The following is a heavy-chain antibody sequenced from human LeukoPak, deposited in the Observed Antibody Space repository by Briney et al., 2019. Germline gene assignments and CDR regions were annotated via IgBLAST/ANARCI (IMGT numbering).Heavy chain of an antibody. V-gene: IGHV3-66*01. CDR1: GFTVISNY. J-gene: IGHJ4*02. CDR3: ASTPAGN. Sequence: GGSLRLSCAASGFTVISNYMSWVRQAPGKGLEWVSVIYSGGNTYYADSVEGRFTISRDNAKNSLYLQMNSLRAEDTAVYYCASTPAGNWGQGTLVTVSS. CDR2: IYSGGNT. D-gene: IGHD6-13*01.